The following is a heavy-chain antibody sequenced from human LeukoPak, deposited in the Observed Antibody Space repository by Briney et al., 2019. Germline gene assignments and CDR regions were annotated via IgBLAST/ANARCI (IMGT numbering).Heavy chain of an antibody. CDR2: ISPNIGVT. V-gene: IGHV1-2*02. J-gene: IGHJ4*02. CDR3: AIVVGQGTSMPSRVHFEY. Sequence: ASVKVSRKASGYTFTGYCIHWLGQPPGQGLAWMGLISPNIGVTIYAQNFQGRVTVSRDTSITTAYMELSGLRSDDTAVYYCAIVVGQGTSMPSRVHFEYWGQGTLVIVSS. D-gene: IGHD2-2*01. CDR1: GYTFTGYC.